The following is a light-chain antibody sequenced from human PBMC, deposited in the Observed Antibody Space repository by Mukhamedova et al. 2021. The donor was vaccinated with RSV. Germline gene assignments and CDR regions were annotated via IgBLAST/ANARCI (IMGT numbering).Light chain of an antibody. Sequence: TWGASQSISTWLVWYQQKPGRAPKLLSYMASNLQSGVPSRLSGSGSGTEFTLTISSLQPDDFATYYCQQYDRFWTFGQGTRVEMK. V-gene: IGKV1-5*03. CDR1: QSISTW. J-gene: IGKJ1*01. CDR3: QQYDRFWT. CDR2: MAS.